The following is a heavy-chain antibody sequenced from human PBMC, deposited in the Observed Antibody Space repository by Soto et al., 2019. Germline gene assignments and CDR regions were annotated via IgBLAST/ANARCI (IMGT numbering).Heavy chain of an antibody. V-gene: IGHV3-30*18. Sequence: QVQLVESGGGVVQPGRSLRLSCAASGFTFSSYAMHWVRQAPGKGLEWVAVISYDGNNKYYADSVKGRFTISRDNSKNTLYLQMNSLRAEDTAVYCCAKAEVTVVTPYYFDYWGQGTLVTVSS. J-gene: IGHJ4*02. CDR2: ISYDGNNK. CDR1: GFTFSSYA. CDR3: AKAEVTVVTPYYFDY. D-gene: IGHD2-21*02.